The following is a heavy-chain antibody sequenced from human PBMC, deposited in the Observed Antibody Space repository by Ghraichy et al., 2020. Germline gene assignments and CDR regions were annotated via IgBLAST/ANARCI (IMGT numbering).Heavy chain of an antibody. V-gene: IGHV3-7*01. CDR1: GFPLSNYF. CDR2: INQDGSEE. D-gene: IGHD1-1*01. J-gene: IGHJ4*02. CDR3: ARHNNADDY. Sequence: RGSLRLSCAASGFPLSNYFMTWVRQAPGKGLEWVANINQDGSEEYYVDSVKGRFTISRDNAKNSLYLQMNSLRTEDTAVYYCARHNNADDYWGQGTLVTVSS.